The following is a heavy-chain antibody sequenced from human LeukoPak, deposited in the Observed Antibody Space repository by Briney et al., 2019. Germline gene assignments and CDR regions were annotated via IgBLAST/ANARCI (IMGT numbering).Heavy chain of an antibody. CDR2: IYPGDSDT. V-gene: IGHV5-51*01. Sequence: GESLKISCKGSGYSFSSYWIAWVRQMPGEGLEWMGIIYPGDSDTRYSPSFQGQVTISADKSISTAYLQWSSVKASDTATYYCARRGDRSDPFYFDCWGQGTLVTVSS. D-gene: IGHD3-22*01. J-gene: IGHJ4*02. CDR3: ARRGDRSDPFYFDC. CDR1: GYSFSSYW.